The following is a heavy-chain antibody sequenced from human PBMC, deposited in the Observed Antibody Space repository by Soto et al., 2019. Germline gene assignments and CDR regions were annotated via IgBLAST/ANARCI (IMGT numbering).Heavy chain of an antibody. CDR3: ARLPGIAAAGTSYYYYGMDV. J-gene: IGHJ6*01. Sequence: SETLSLTCTVSGGSISSYYWSWIRQPPGKGLEWIGYIYYSGSTNYNPSLKSRVTISVDTSKNQFSLKLSSVTAADTAVYYCARLPGIAAAGTSYYYYGMDVWGQGTTVNVS. D-gene: IGHD6-13*01. CDR2: IYYSGST. V-gene: IGHV4-59*08. CDR1: GGSISSYY.